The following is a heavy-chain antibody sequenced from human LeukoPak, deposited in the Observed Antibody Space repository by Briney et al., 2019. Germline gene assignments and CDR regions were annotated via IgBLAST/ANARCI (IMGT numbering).Heavy chain of an antibody. CDR1: GFTYKSYG. V-gene: IGHV3-48*03. Sequence: GGSLSLSCGASGFTYKSYGMNWVRQAPGKGPEWISYISRSGATIYYADSVKGRFTISRDNAKNSLYLQMSSLGAEDTAIYYCSRDRGGGDIYFDYWGQGTLVTVSS. CDR2: ISRSGATI. D-gene: IGHD2-21*02. J-gene: IGHJ4*02. CDR3: SRDRGGGDIYFDY.